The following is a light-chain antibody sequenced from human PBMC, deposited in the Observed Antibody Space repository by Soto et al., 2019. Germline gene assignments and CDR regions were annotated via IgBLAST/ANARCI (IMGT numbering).Light chain of an antibody. CDR2: GAS. CDR3: QQYGTSPWT. V-gene: IGKV3-20*01. CDR1: QSISSSY. Sequence: EIVLTQSPGTLSLSPGGRATLSCRASQSISSSYLAWYQQKPGQAPRLLIYGASSRAVGIPDNFSGSGSGTDFTLTISRLEPEDFAVYYCQQYGTSPWTFGQGTKVEIK. J-gene: IGKJ1*01.